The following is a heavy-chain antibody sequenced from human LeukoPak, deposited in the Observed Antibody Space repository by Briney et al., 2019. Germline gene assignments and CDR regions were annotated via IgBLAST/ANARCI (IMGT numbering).Heavy chain of an antibody. CDR3: ATISAQTFDI. J-gene: IGHJ3*02. Sequence: GGSLRLSCAASGFPFSSYEMNWVRQAPGKRLQWVSYISSSGNKIYYAASARGRFTVSRDNAKNSAFLQMNSLRAEDTAIYYCATISAQTFDIWGQGTLVSVSS. CDR1: GFPFSSYE. V-gene: IGHV3-48*03. CDR2: ISSSGNKI. D-gene: IGHD5-24*01.